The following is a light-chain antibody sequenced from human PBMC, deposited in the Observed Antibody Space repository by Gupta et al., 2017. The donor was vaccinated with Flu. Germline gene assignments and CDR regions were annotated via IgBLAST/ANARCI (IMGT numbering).Light chain of an antibody. CDR1: ESISNY. J-gene: IGKJ1*01. CDR3: QQNNFYPWT. V-gene: IGKV1-5*03. Sequence: SESISNYLAWYQQKPGKAPKVLIYTASTLESGVPSRFSGSASGTEFTLTISSLQPEDFATYFCQQNNFYPWTFGHGTTVESK. CDR2: TAS.